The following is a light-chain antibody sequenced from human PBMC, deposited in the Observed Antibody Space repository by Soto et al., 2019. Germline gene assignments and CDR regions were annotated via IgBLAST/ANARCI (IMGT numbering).Light chain of an antibody. CDR1: XXXIGRYS. J-gene: IGLJ3*02. CDR2: XXD. V-gene: IGLV1-44*01. CDR3: AAWDDNLNGPL. Sequence: QSVLTXPXSLSXTPGXXXXIXXXGSXXXIGRYSVNWYQHFPGTAPKIXXXXXDERPSGVPDRFSGSKSGTSASLAISGLQSEDEAEYYCAAWDDNLNGPLFGGGTKVTVL.